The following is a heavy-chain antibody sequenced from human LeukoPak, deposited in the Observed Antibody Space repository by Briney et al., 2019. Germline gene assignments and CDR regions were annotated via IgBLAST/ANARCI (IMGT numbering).Heavy chain of an antibody. D-gene: IGHD4-17*01. V-gene: IGHV1-2*02. CDR1: GYTFTAYY. CDR2: INLNSGGT. Sequence: GASVKVSCKASGYTFTAYYMHWVRQAPGQGLEWMGWINLNSGGTDYAQKFQGRVTMTRDTSISTAYMELSRLRSDDTAVYYCARASWETVQDYWGQGTLVTVSS. J-gene: IGHJ4*02. CDR3: ARASWETVQDY.